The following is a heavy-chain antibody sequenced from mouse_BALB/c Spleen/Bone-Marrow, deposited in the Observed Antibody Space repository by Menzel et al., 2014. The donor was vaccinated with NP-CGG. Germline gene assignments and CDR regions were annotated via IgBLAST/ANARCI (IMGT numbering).Heavy chain of an antibody. CDR2: ISYDGSN. D-gene: IGHD2-4*01. J-gene: IGHJ3*01. CDR3: ASYDYAQGGFAY. V-gene: IGHV3-6*02. CDR1: GYSITSGSY. Sequence: ESGPGLVKPSQSLSLSCSVTGYSITSGSYWNWIQQSPGNKLEWMGYISYDGSNNYNPPLKNRISITRDTSKNQFFLKLNSVTTEDTATYYCASYDYAQGGFAYWGQGTLVTVSA.